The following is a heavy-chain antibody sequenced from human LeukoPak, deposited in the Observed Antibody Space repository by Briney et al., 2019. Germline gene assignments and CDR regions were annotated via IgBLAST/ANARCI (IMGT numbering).Heavy chain of an antibody. CDR3: AREGDSRWGELSP. CDR1: GFTFSTYA. V-gene: IGHV3-33*01. CDR2: IWYDGSEQ. J-gene: IGHJ1*01. Sequence: GGSLRLSCAASGFTFSTYAIHWVRQAPGKGLEWVAVIWYDGSEQYYADSVKGRFIISRDNSKSTTDLQMNSLRAEDTAVYYCAREGDSRWGELSPWGQGTLVTVSA. D-gene: IGHD3-16*02.